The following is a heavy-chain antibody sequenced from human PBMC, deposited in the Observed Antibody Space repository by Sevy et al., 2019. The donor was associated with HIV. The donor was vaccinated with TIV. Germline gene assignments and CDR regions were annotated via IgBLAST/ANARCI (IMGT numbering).Heavy chain of an antibody. CDR3: ARALNGYSSSWYEHYWFDP. CDR1: GGSISSYY. D-gene: IGHD6-13*01. J-gene: IGHJ5*02. Sequence: SETLSLTCTVSGGSISSYYWSWIRQPPGKGLEWIGYIYYSGSTNYNPSLKSRVTISVDTSKNQFSLKLSSVTAADTAVYYCARALNGYSSSWYEHYWFDPWGQGTLVTVSS. CDR2: IYYSGST. V-gene: IGHV4-59*01.